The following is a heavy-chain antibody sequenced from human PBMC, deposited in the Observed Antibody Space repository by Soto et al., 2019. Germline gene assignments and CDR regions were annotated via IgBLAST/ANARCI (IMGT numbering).Heavy chain of an antibody. Sequence: GGSLRLSCAASGFTFSSYDMHWVRQATGKGLEWVSAIGTAGDTYYPGSVKGRFIISRENAKNSLYLQMNSLRAGDTAVYYCARGLRGYSSGARDAVDVWGQGTTVTVSS. D-gene: IGHD6-19*01. CDR2: IGTAGDT. V-gene: IGHV3-13*01. CDR1: GFTFSSYD. CDR3: ARGLRGYSSGARDAVDV. J-gene: IGHJ6*02.